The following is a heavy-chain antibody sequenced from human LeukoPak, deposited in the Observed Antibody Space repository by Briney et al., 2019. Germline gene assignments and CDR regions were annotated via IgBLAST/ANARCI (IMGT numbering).Heavy chain of an antibody. CDR1: GYRFTAYY. V-gene: IGHV1-2*02. J-gene: IGHJ6*03. Sequence: ASVKVSCKASGYRFTAYYIHWVRQAPGQGLEWMGWINPKSPGTNYAQKFQGRVTMTRDTSISTAYMELSSLTSDDTAVYYCARDPAHSYYTDVWGIETTVIVSS. CDR3: ARDPAHSYYTDV. CDR2: INPKSPGT.